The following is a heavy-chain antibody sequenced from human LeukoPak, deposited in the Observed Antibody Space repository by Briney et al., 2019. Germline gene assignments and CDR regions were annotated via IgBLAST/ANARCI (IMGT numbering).Heavy chain of an antibody. D-gene: IGHD2-15*01. CDR1: GGSFSGYY. V-gene: IGHV4-34*01. CDR2: INHSGST. Sequence: PSETLSLTCAVYGGSFSGYYWSWIRQPPGKGLEWIGEINHSGSTNYNPSLKSRVTISVDTSKNQFSLKLSSVTAADTAVYYCARGRGRRSNWFDPWGQGTLVTVSS. CDR3: ARGRGRRSNWFDP. J-gene: IGHJ5*02.